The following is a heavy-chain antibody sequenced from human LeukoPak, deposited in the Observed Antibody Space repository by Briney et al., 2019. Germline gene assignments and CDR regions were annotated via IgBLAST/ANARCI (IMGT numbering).Heavy chain of an antibody. CDR2: INPNSGGT. D-gene: IGHD2-2*01. CDR1: GYTFTGYY. V-gene: IGHV1-2*02. Sequence: GASVKVSCKASGYTFTGYYMHWVRQAPGQGLEWMGWINPNSGGTNYAQKFQGRVTITADESTSTAYMELSSLRSEDTAVYYCARGGGHCSSTSCYPRGFSSYYYYYMDVWGKGTTVTVSS. J-gene: IGHJ6*03. CDR3: ARGGGHCSSTSCYPRGFSSYYYYYMDV.